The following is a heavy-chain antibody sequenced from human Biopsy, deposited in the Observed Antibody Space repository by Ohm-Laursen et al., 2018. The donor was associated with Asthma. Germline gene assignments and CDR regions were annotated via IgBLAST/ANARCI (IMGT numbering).Heavy chain of an antibody. Sequence: TQTLTLTCSFSGFSLSSSGANVNWLRQPPGKVLEWLARIYWEEDKFYSTSLRTRFTISKGSSEDQVVLTMTNMGPVDTATYYCARHNDYWGPGILVTVSS. V-gene: IGHV2-70*04. CDR3: ARHNDY. CDR2: IYWEEDK. CDR1: GFSLSSSGAN. D-gene: IGHD1-14*01. J-gene: IGHJ4*02.